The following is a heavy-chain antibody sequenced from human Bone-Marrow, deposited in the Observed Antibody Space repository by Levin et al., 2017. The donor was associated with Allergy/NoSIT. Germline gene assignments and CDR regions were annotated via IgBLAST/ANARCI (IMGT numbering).Heavy chain of an antibody. J-gene: IGHJ5*02. D-gene: IGHD6-19*01. V-gene: IGHV4-61*01. Sequence: PGGSLRLSCTVSGGSVSSGSYYWSWIRQPPGKGLEWIGYIYYSGSTNYNPSLKSRVTISVDTSKNQFSLKLSSVTAADTAVYYCARVSGYSSGWLPDNWFDPWGQGTLVTVSS. CDR3: ARVSGYSSGWLPDNWFDP. CDR2: IYYSGST. CDR1: GGSVSSGSYY.